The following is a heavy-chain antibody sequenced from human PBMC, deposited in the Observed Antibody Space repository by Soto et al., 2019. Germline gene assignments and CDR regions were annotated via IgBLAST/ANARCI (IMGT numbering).Heavy chain of an antibody. CDR2: ISGSGGST. D-gene: IGHD3-22*01. Sequence: EVQLLESGGGLVQPGGSLRLSCAASGFTFSSYAMSWVRQAPGKGLEWVSAISGSGGSTYYADSVKGRFTISRDNSKNTLYLQMNSLRAEDTALYYCAKDTDRGDYYDSSGYPHDAFDIWGQGTMVTVSS. CDR1: GFTFSSYA. CDR3: AKDTDRGDYYDSSGYPHDAFDI. J-gene: IGHJ3*02. V-gene: IGHV3-23*01.